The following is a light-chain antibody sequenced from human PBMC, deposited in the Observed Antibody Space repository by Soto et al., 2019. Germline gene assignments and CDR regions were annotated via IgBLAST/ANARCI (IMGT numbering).Light chain of an antibody. V-gene: IGLV2-14*01. CDR2: EVS. J-gene: IGLJ1*01. Sequence: QSALTQPASVSGSPGQSITISCTGTSSDVGGYNYVSWYQQHPGKAPKHMIYEVSNRPSGVSNRFSGSKSGNTASLTISGLQAEDEADYYCSSYTSSSTPPYVFGTGTKLTVL. CDR3: SSYTSSSTPPYV. CDR1: SSDVGGYNY.